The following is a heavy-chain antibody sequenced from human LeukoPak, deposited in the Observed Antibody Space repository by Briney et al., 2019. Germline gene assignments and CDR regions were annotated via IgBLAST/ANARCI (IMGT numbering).Heavy chain of an antibody. CDR3: ASGRDGYNSADY. CDR1: GGSFSGYY. D-gene: IGHD5-24*01. Sequence: PSETLSLTCAVYGGSFSGYYWSWIRQPPGKGLEWIGEINHSGSTNYSPSLKSRVTISVDTSKNQFSLKLSSVTAADTAVYYCASGRDGYNSADYWGQGTLVTVSS. V-gene: IGHV4-34*01. J-gene: IGHJ4*02. CDR2: INHSGST.